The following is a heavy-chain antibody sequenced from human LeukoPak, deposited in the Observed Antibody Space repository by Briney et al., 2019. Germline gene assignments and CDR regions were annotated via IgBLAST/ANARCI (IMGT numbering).Heavy chain of an antibody. CDR1: GFTFSDSY. D-gene: IGHD3-16*01. J-gene: IGHJ3*02. CDR2: ISTSSSTI. Sequence: PGGSLRLSCAASGFTFSDSYMSWIRQAPGMGLEWVSYISTSSSTIYYADSVKGRFTISRDNAKNSLYLQMNSLRAEDTAVYYCARGADTFDIWGQGTMVTVSS. CDR3: ARGADTFDI. V-gene: IGHV3-11*01.